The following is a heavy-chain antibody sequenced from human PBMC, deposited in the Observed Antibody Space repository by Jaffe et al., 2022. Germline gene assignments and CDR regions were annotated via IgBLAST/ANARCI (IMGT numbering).Heavy chain of an antibody. CDR3: AKAPAAGTSPRYWYFDL. J-gene: IGHJ2*01. Sequence: EVQLVESGGVVVQPGGSLRLSCAASGFTFDDYAMHWVRQAPGKGLEWVSLISWDGGSTYYADSVKGRFTISRDNSKNSLYLQMNSLRAEDTALYYCAKAPAAGTSPRYWYFDLWGRGTLVTVSS. D-gene: IGHD6-13*01. CDR1: GFTFDDYA. V-gene: IGHV3-43D*04. CDR2: ISWDGGST.